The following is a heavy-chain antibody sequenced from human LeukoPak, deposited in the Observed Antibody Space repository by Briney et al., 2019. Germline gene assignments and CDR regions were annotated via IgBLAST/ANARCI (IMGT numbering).Heavy chain of an antibody. V-gene: IGHV3-30-3*01. J-gene: IGHJ4*02. D-gene: IGHD3-3*01. CDR3: ARDRGEWLLGRPFDY. CDR1: GFTFSSYA. CDR2: ISYDGSNK. Sequence: GGSLRLSCAASGFTFSSYAMHWVRQAPGKGLEWVAVISYDGSNKYYADSVKGRFTISRDNSKNTLYLQMNSLRAEDTAVYYCARDRGEWLLGRPFDYWGQGTLVTVSS.